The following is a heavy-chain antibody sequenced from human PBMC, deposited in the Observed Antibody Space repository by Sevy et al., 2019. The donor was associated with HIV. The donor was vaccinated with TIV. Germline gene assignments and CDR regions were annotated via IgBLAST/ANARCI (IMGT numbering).Heavy chain of an antibody. Sequence: ASVKVSCKASGYTFTGYYMHWVRQAPGQGLEWMGWINPNSGGTNYAQKFQGRVTMTRDTSISTAYMELSRLRSDDTAVYYCARGPPYYYGSGTPLFPIDYWGQGTLVTVSS. J-gene: IGHJ4*02. CDR2: INPNSGGT. CDR3: ARGPPYYYGSGTPLFPIDY. CDR1: GYTFTGYY. D-gene: IGHD3-10*01. V-gene: IGHV1-2*02.